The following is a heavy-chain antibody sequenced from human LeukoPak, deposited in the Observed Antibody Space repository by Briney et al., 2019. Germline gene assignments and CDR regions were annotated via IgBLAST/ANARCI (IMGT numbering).Heavy chain of an antibody. D-gene: IGHD5-12*01. CDR3: RVSAYDTYFDY. J-gene: IGHJ4*02. CDR1: GGSISSGSYY. Sequence: TASQTLSLTCTVSGGSISSGSYYWSWIRQPAGKGLEWIGRIYTSGSTNYNPSLKSRVTISVDTSKNQFSLKLSSVTAADTAVYYCRVSAYDTYFDYWGQGTLVTVSS. V-gene: IGHV4-61*02. CDR2: IYTSGST.